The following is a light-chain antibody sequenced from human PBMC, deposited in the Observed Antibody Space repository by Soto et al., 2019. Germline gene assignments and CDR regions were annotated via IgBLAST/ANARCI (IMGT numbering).Light chain of an antibody. J-gene: IGKJ3*01. V-gene: IGKV3-11*01. CDR2: DAS. CDR3: LRRTDWPPLLT. CDR1: QSINNY. Sequence: EIVLTQSPATLSLSPGERATLSCRASQSINNYLAWYQQKPGQAPKLLIYDASNRATGIPARFSGSGSGTDFTFTISSLEPEDFAVYYCLRRTDWPPLLTFGPGTKVDIK.